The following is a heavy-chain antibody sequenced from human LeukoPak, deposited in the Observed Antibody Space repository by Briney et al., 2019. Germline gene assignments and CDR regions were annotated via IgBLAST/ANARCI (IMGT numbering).Heavy chain of an antibody. J-gene: IGHJ3*02. V-gene: IGHV4-34*01. CDR2: INHSGST. D-gene: IGHD2-2*01. CDR3: KVVVPAAIGAFDI. Sequence: PSETLSLTCPVYGGSFSGYYWSWIRQPPGKGLGWIGEINHSGSTNYNPSLKSRVTISVDTSKNQFSLKLSSVTAADTAVYYCKVVVPAAIGAFDIWGQGTMVTVSS. CDR1: GGSFSGYY.